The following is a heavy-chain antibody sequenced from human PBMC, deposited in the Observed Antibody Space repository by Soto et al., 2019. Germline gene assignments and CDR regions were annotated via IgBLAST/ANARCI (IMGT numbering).Heavy chain of an antibody. V-gene: IGHV4-59*01. Sequence: QVQLQESGPGLVKPSETLSLTCTVSGGYISSYYWSWIRQPPGKGLEWIGYIYYSGSTNYNPSLKSRVTISVDTSKNQFSLKLSSVTAADTAVYYCARTYYDILTGYCFDYWGQGTLVTVSS. CDR2: IYYSGST. D-gene: IGHD3-9*01. CDR1: GGYISSYY. J-gene: IGHJ4*02. CDR3: ARTYYDILTGYCFDY.